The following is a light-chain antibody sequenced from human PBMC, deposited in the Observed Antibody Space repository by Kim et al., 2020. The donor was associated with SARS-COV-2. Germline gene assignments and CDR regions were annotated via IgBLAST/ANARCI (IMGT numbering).Light chain of an antibody. Sequence: SSELTQDPAVSVALGQTVRITCQGDSLRNYYASWYQQKPRQAPVLVIYGKNNRPSGIPDRFSGSNSGNTASLTITGAQAEDEADYYCKSRDTSDDHLGGFGGGTQLTVL. CDR1: SLRNYY. J-gene: IGLJ3*02. CDR3: KSRDTSDDHLGG. V-gene: IGLV3-19*01. CDR2: GKN.